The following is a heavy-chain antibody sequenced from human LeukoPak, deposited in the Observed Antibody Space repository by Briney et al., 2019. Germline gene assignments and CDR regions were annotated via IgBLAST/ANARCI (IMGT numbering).Heavy chain of an antibody. CDR1: GFTFSSYA. CDR3: AKKKGEQQLSPWDY. Sequence: GGSLRLSCAASGFTFSSYAMSWARQAPGKGLEWVSAISGSGGSTYYADSVKGRFTISRDNSKNTLYLQMNSLRAEDTAVYYCAKKKGEQQLSPWDYWGQGTLVTVSS. D-gene: IGHD6-13*01. J-gene: IGHJ4*02. V-gene: IGHV3-23*01. CDR2: ISGSGGST.